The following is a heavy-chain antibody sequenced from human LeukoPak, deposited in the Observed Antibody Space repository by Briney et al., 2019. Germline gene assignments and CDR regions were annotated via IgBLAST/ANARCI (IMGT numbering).Heavy chain of an antibody. J-gene: IGHJ4*02. CDR1: GGSLSPYY. Sequence: SETLSLTCAVSGGSLSPYYWLWIRQPPGKGLEWVGYISYSGSTSFNPSLKSRVTISLDTSTNRVSLKLSSVTAADTALYYGARAGSVRLTMTLWGQGTLVTVSS. CDR3: ARAGSVRLTMTL. CDR2: ISYSGST. V-gene: IGHV4-59*01. D-gene: IGHD3-22*01.